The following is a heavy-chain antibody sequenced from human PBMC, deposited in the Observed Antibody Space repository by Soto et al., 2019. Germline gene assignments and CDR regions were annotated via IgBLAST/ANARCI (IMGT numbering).Heavy chain of an antibody. V-gene: IGHV3-23*01. CDR2: ITGSGRDT. J-gene: IGHJ4*02. D-gene: IGHD2-8*01. Sequence: GGSLRLSCAASGFTFRNNVLSWVRQAPGKGLGWVSGITGSGRDTYYADSVKGRFTISRDNSKNMVFLQMNSLGAEDTALYYCAKNGLDNSPSAIDSWGPGTLVTVSS. CDR1: GFTFRNNV. CDR3: AKNGLDNSPSAIDS.